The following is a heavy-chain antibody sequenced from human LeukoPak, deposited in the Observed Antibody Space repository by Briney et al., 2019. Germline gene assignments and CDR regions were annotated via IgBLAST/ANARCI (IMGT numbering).Heavy chain of an antibody. V-gene: IGHV3-30*18. J-gene: IGHJ6*02. Sequence: GRSLRLSCAASGFTFSSYGMRWVRQAPGKGLEWVAVISYDGSNKYYADSVKGRFTISRDNSKNTLYLQMNSLRAEDTAVYYCAKDRSPGRYYGMDVWGQGTTVTVSS. CDR1: GFTFSSYG. D-gene: IGHD3-10*01. CDR3: AKDRSPGRYYGMDV. CDR2: ISYDGSNK.